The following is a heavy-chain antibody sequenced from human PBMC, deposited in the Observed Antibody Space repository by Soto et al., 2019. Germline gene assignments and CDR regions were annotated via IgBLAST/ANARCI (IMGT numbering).Heavy chain of an antibody. Sequence: GGSLRLSCAASGFTFSSYSINWVRQAPGKGLEWVSSISSSSSYIYYADSVKGRFTISRDNAKNSLYLQMNSLRAEDTAVYYCARDGLPGIAVAGTGNAFDIWSQGTMVTVSS. CDR2: ISSSSSYI. CDR1: GFTFSSYS. V-gene: IGHV3-21*01. J-gene: IGHJ3*02. CDR3: ARDGLPGIAVAGTGNAFDI. D-gene: IGHD6-19*01.